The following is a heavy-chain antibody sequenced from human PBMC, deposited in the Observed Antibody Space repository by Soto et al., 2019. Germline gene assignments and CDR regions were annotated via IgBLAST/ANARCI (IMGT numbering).Heavy chain of an antibody. CDR2: ISGSGGST. Sequence: PGGSLRLSCAASGFTFSSYAMSWVRQAPGKGLEWVSAISGSGGSTYYADSVKGRFTISRDNSKNTLYLQMNSLRAEDTAVYYCAKDRRTVEYSSSGDLWHYWGQGTLVTVSS. CDR3: AKDRRTVEYSSSGDLWHY. D-gene: IGHD6-6*01. J-gene: IGHJ4*02. V-gene: IGHV3-23*01. CDR1: GFTFSSYA.